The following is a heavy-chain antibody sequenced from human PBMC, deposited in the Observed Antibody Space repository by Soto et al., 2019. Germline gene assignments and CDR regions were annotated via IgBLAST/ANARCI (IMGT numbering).Heavy chain of an antibody. CDR1: GGSFITYG. CDR3: ARPRDTHLYYYGMDV. CDR2: IIPKFGTT. V-gene: IGHV1-69*13. Sequence: ASVTVSCQASGGSFITYGINWVRLAPGQGLEWMGGIIPKFGTTNYAQKFRGRVTITADESTSTAYMELSSLRSEDTAVYYCARPRDTHLYYYGMDVWGQGTTVTVSS. J-gene: IGHJ6*02. D-gene: IGHD5-18*01.